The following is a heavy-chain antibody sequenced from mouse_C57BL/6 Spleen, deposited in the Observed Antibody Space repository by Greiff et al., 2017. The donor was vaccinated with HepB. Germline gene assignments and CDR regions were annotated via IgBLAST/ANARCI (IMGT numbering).Heavy chain of an antibody. D-gene: IGHD2-13*01. CDR3: VRHGDYGYWYFDV. CDR2: IRSKSNNYAT. Sequence: EVQRVESGGGLVQPKGSLKLSCAASGFSFNTYAMNWVRQAPGKGLEWVARIRSKSNNYATYYADSVKDRFTISRDDSESMLYLQMNNLKTEDTAMYYCVRHGDYGYWYFDVWGTGTTVTVSS. V-gene: IGHV10-1*01. J-gene: IGHJ1*03. CDR1: GFSFNTYA.